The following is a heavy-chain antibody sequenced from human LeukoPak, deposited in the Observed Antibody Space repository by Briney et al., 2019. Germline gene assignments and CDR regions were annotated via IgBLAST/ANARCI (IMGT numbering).Heavy chain of an antibody. J-gene: IGHJ4*02. CDR1: GYTFTGYY. Sequence: ASVKVSCKASGYTFTGYYMHWVRQAPGQGLEWMGWINPNSGGTNYAQKFQGRVAMTRDTSISTAYMELSRLRSDDTAVYYCMVRGVSFKNIDYWGQGTLVTVSS. CDR2: INPNSGGT. V-gene: IGHV1-2*02. CDR3: MVRGVSFKNIDY. D-gene: IGHD3-10*01.